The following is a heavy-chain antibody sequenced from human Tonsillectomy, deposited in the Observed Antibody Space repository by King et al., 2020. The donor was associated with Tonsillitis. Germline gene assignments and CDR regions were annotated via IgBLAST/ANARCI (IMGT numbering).Heavy chain of an antibody. CDR2: ILPIFGTA. Sequence: HVQLVQSGAEVKKPGSSVKVSCKASGGTFSSHVIGWVRQAPGQGLEWMGGILPIFGTANYAQKFQGRVTITADESTSTVYMELSSLRSADTAVYYCARPPITLVRGVVDGMDVWGQGTTVTVSS. D-gene: IGHD3-10*01. J-gene: IGHJ6*02. CDR3: ARPPITLVRGVVDGMDV. CDR1: GGTFSSHV. V-gene: IGHV1-69*01.